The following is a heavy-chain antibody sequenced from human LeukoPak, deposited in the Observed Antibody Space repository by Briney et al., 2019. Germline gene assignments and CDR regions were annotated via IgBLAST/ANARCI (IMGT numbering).Heavy chain of an antibody. J-gene: IGHJ4*02. V-gene: IGHV3-30*18. D-gene: IGHD4-11*01. Sequence: PGRSLRLSCVASGFTFSCYGMHWVRQAPGKGLEWVAVISYDGSNKYYAGSVKGRFTISRDNSKNTLYLQMNSLRAEDTAVYYCANLGGAAYSIDYWGQGTLVTVSS. CDR1: GFTFSCYG. CDR3: ANLGGAAYSIDY. CDR2: ISYDGSNK.